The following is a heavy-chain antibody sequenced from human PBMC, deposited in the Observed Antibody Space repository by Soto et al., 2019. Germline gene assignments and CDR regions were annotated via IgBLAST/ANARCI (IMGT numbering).Heavy chain of an antibody. Sequence: ASVKVSCKASGYTFTSYGINWVRQAPGQGLEWMGWITGYNGNTNYAQKLQGRVTMTTDTSTSTAYMELRSLRSDETAVYYCARDRCTNGVCFAFDIWGPGKMVTVSS. D-gene: IGHD2-8*01. CDR1: GYTFTSYG. CDR3: ARDRCTNGVCFAFDI. CDR2: ITGYNGNT. V-gene: IGHV1-18*04. J-gene: IGHJ3*02.